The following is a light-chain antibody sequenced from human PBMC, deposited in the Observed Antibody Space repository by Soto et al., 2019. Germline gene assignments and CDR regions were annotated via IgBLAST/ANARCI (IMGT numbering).Light chain of an antibody. CDR3: QQCRDWPLT. V-gene: IGKV3D-20*02. J-gene: IGKJ4*01. CDR2: GAS. CDR1: QSVSSSF. Sequence: EIVLAQSPGTLSVSPVESATLSFRASQSVSSSFLAWYQQKAGQAPRLLIYGASRRATGIPDRFSGSGSGTDFTLTISSLQSEDFAVYSCQQCRDWPLTFGGGTKVDI.